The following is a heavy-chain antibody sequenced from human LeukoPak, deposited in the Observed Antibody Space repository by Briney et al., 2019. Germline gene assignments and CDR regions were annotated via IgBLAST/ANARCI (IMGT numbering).Heavy chain of an antibody. CDR3: ARARSGRGSSFDY. J-gene: IGHJ4*02. V-gene: IGHV3-48*04. CDR1: GFTFSSYS. D-gene: IGHD6-13*01. Sequence: GGSLRLSCAASGFTFSSYSMNWVRQAPGKGLEWVSYISSSSSTIYYADSVKGRFTISRDNAKNSLYLQMNSLRAEDTAVYYCARARSGRGSSFDYWGQGTLVTVSS. CDR2: ISSSSSTI.